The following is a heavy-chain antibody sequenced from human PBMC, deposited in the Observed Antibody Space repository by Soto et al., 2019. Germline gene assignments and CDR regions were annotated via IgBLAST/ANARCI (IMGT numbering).Heavy chain of an antibody. J-gene: IGHJ4*02. Sequence: QVQLQESGPGLVRPSQTLSLTCNVSGGSISSDDYYWSWIRQPPGKGLEWIGYIYHSETTYYNPSLKGRVTISLGTSKNQFSLRLSSVTAADTAVDYCARAWGGNREIDFWGQGTLVTVSS. V-gene: IGHV4-30-4*01. CDR1: GGSISSDDYY. CDR2: IYHSETT. D-gene: IGHD3-16*01. CDR3: ARAWGGNREIDF.